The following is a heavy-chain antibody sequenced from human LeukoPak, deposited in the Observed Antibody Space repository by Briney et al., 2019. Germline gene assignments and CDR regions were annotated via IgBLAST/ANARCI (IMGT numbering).Heavy chain of an antibody. Sequence: GGSLRLSCAAYGFTFSSYDMSWDRQAPGKGLEWVSAISSRSDGTWNVVSVRGRFTISRDNSKNTLYLQMNSLRAEDTALYYCVRDRRFPDDVFDIWGQGTMVTVSS. CDR2: ISSRSDGT. D-gene: IGHD2-21*01. CDR1: GFTFSSYD. CDR3: VRDRRFPDDVFDI. V-gene: IGHV3-23*01. J-gene: IGHJ3*02.